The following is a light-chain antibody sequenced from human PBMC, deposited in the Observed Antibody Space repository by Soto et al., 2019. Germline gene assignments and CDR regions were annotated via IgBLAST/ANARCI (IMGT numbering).Light chain of an antibody. CDR1: QSLSSNS. J-gene: IGKJ4*01. CDR2: SAS. V-gene: IGKV3-20*01. CDR3: QQYGSSPLT. Sequence: EIVLTQSPGTLSLSPGERATLSCRASQSLSSNSLAWYQQKPGQAPRLLIYSASSRATGIPDRFSGSGSGTGFTLTISRLEPEDFAVYYCQQYGSSPLTFGGGTKVEIK.